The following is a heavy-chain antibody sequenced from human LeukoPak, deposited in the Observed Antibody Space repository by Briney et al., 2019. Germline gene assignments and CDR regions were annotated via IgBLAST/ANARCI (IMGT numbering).Heavy chain of an antibody. V-gene: IGHV3-23*01. D-gene: IGHD5-18*01. J-gene: IGHJ4*02. CDR2: VSGGGDNT. CDR1: GFTFNNYA. Sequence: GGSLRLSCAASGFTFNNYAMSWVRQAPGKGLEWVSAVSGGGDNTFYADSVQGRFTISRDNSRNTLYLQMDSLRVEDTALYYCAKTDSYGSRGPGYLDSWGQGTLVTVSS. CDR3: AKTDSYGSRGPGYLDS.